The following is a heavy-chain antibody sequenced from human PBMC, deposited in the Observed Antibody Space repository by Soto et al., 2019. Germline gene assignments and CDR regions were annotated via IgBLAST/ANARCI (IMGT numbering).Heavy chain of an antibody. D-gene: IGHD3-9*01. J-gene: IGHJ6*03. Sequence: SETLSLTCAVYGGSFSVYYWSWIRQHPGKGLEWIGEINHSGNTNYNPSLKSRVTISIDKSKNQFSLKLSSVTAADTAVYYCASQGLPYFDWSPTPLYYMDVWGKGTTVTVSS. CDR3: ASQGLPYFDWSPTPLYYMDV. CDR1: GGSFSVYY. V-gene: IGHV4-34*01. CDR2: INHSGNT.